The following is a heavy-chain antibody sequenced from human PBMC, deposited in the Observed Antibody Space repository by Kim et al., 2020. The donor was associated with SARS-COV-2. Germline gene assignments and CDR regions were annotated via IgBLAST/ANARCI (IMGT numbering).Heavy chain of an antibody. CDR2: IYYSGST. CDR1: GGSISSSSYY. Sequence: SETLSLTCTVSGGSISSSSYYWGWIRQPPGKGLEWIGSIYYSGSTYYNPSLKSRVTISVDTSKNQFSLKLSSVTAADTAVYYCARQGYSSSPFWGQGTLVTVSS. J-gene: IGHJ4*02. CDR3: ARQGYSSSPF. V-gene: IGHV4-39*01. D-gene: IGHD6-13*01.